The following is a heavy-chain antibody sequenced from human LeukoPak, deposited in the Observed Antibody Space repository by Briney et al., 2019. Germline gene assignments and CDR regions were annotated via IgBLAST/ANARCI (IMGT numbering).Heavy chain of an antibody. Sequence: ASVKVSCKASGYTFTSYGISWVRQAPGQGLEWMGWISAYNGNTNYAQKFQGRVTITADESTSTAYMELSSLRSEDTAVYYCARGLDYRSQDYYFDYWGQGTLVTVSS. CDR2: ISAYNGNT. CDR1: GYTFTSYG. J-gene: IGHJ4*02. CDR3: ARGLDYRSQDYYFDY. D-gene: IGHD4-11*01. V-gene: IGHV1-18*01.